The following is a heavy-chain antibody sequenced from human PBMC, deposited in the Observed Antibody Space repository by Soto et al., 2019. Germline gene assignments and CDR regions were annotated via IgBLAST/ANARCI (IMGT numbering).Heavy chain of an antibody. CDR2: IIPILGIA. CDR3: ARTAYYYGSGSYLYYFDY. Sequence: ASVKVSCKASGGTFSSYAISWVRQAPGQGLEWMGGIIPILGIANYAQKFQGRDTITADKSTSTAYMELSSLRSEDTAVYYCARTAYYYGSGSYLYYFDYWGQGTLVTVSS. J-gene: IGHJ4*02. D-gene: IGHD3-10*01. V-gene: IGHV1-69*10. CDR1: GGTFSSYA.